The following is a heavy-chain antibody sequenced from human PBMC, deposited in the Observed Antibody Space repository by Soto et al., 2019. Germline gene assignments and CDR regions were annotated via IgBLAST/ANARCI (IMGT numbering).Heavy chain of an antibody. Sequence: GGSLRLSCRASGFTFKNYAMTWVRKCPGKGLQWVSLMTGGGTTDYADSAKGRFIISRDNSKNTLSLQMHNLRADDTALYYCAKLKGGLGRFYGLDAWAQGTMVTVSS. CDR3: AKLKGGLGRFYGLDA. D-gene: IGHD3-16*01. V-gene: IGHV3-23*01. CDR2: MTGGGTT. J-gene: IGHJ6*02. CDR1: GFTFKNYA.